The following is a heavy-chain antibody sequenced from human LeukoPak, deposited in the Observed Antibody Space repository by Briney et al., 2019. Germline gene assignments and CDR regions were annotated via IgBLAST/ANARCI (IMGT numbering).Heavy chain of an antibody. Sequence: PSETLSLPCTVSGGSIRSGGYYWSWIRQPPGKGVGRIGYIYYSGSTYYNPSLKSRVTISVDTSKNQFSLKLSCVTAADTAVYYCARVPSYYYYMDVWGKGNTVTVSS. J-gene: IGHJ6*03. CDR1: GGSIRSGGYY. CDR3: ARVPSYYYYMDV. V-gene: IGHV4-30-4*08. CDR2: IYYSGST.